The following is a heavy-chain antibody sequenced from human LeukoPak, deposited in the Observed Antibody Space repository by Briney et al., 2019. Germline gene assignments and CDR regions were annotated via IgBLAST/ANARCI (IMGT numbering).Heavy chain of an antibody. Sequence: PSETLSLTCAVYDGSFSGYSWSWIRQPPGKGLEWIGEINHSGSTNYNPSLKSRVTISLDTSKNQFSLILSSVTAADTAVYFCARGPWRSSGPTWFDPWGQGTLVTVSS. J-gene: IGHJ5*02. CDR1: DGSFSGYS. CDR3: ARGPWRSSGPTWFDP. CDR2: INHSGST. V-gene: IGHV4-34*01. D-gene: IGHD3-22*01.